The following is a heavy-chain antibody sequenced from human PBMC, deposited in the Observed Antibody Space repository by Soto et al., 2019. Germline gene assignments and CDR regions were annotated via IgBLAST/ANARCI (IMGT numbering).Heavy chain of an antibody. V-gene: IGHV3-9*01. CDR3: AKDIGLRSQEGDAFDI. Sequence: GGSLRLSCAASGFTFSNFWMHWVRQAPGKGLEWVSGISWDSGSIGYADSVKGRFTISRDNAKNSLYVQMNSLRAEDTAFYYCAKDIGLRSQEGDAFDIWGQGTXVTVSS. CDR2: ISWDSGSI. J-gene: IGHJ3*02. D-gene: IGHD5-12*01. CDR1: GFTFSNFW.